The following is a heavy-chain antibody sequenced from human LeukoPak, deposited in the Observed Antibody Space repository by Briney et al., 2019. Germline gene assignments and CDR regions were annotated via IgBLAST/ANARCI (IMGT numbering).Heavy chain of an antibody. J-gene: IGHJ3*02. D-gene: IGHD1-7*01. V-gene: IGHV1-58*01. CDR3: ALPRDNWNSDAFDI. CDR1: GFTFTSSA. Sequence: SVKVSCKASGFTFTSSAVQWVRQARGQRLEWIGWIVVGSGNTNYAQKFQERVTITRDMSTSTAYMELSSLRSEDTAVYYCALPRDNWNSDAFDIWGQGTMVTVSS. CDR2: IVVGSGNT.